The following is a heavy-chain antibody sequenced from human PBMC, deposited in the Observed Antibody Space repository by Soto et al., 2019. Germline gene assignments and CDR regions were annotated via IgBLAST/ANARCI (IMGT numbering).Heavy chain of an antibody. D-gene: IGHD1-1*01. CDR2: ISNSFSDGNT. CDR3: AKVFSPERGNYLDY. CDR1: GFTFSNYA. V-gene: IGHV3-23*01. J-gene: IGHJ4*02. Sequence: GGSLRLSCAASGFTFSNYAMNWVRQAPGKGLEWVSAISNSFSDGNTHYADSVKGRFTISRDNDKNTVFLEMNSLRAEDTAVYYCAKVFSPERGNYLDYWGQGALVTVSS.